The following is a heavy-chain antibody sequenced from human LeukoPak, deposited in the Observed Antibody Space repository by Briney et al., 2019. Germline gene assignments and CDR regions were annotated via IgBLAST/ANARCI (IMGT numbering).Heavy chain of an antibody. V-gene: IGHV3-23*01. D-gene: IGHD1-26*01. CDR3: AKVLTGSQDY. CDR1: GFTFNSYA. Sequence: PGGSLRLSCAASGFTFNSYALSWVRQAPGQGLEWVSTIGGGGENTYYSDSVKGRFTITRDSSKNTVYLHMKSLRAEDTAVYFCAKVLTGSQDYWGQGTLVTVTS. J-gene: IGHJ4*02. CDR2: IGGGGENT.